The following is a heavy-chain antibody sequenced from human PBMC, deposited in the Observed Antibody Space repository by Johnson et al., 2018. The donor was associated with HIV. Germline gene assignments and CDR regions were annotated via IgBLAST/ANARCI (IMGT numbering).Heavy chain of an antibody. CDR3: AKDTFFYVHGAFDF. D-gene: IGHD2/OR15-2a*01. Sequence: QVQLVESGGGVVQPGRSLRLSCAASGFTFSSYAMHWVRQAPGKGLEWVAVISYDGTYKYYAESVKGRFTISRDTFKNTMSLQMNSLRAEDTAVYYCAKDTFFYVHGAFDFWGQGTMVTVSS. CDR2: ISYDGTYK. J-gene: IGHJ3*01. CDR1: GFTFSSYA. V-gene: IGHV3-30*04.